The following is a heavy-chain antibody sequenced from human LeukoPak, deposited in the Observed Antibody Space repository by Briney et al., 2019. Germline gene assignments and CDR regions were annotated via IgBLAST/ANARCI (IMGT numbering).Heavy chain of an antibody. CDR2: ISGSGGST. J-gene: IGHJ4*02. V-gene: IGHV3-23*01. Sequence: GGSLRLSCAASGFTLSSYAMSWVRQAPGKGLEWVSAISGSGGSTYYADSVKGRFTISRDNSKNTLYLQMNSLRSEDTAVYYCARGNNPLDWNDGYYFDYWGQGTLVTVSS. CDR1: GFTLSSYA. D-gene: IGHD1-1*01. CDR3: ARGNNPLDWNDGYYFDY.